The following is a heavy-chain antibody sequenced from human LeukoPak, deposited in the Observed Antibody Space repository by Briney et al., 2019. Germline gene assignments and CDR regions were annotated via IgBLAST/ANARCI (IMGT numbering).Heavy chain of an antibody. CDR1: GYSISSGYY. V-gene: IGHV4-38-2*02. D-gene: IGHD3-10*01. Sequence: SETLSLTCTVSGYSISSGYYWGWIRQPPGKGLEWIGSIYHSGSTYYNPSLKSRVTISVDTSKNQFSLKLSSVTAADTAVYYCARVRHYGSGSFSFDYWGQGTLVTVSS. CDR3: ARVRHYGSGSFSFDY. J-gene: IGHJ4*02. CDR2: IYHSGST.